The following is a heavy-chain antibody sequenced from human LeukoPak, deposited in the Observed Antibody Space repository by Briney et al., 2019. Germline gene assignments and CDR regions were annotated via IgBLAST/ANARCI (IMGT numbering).Heavy chain of an antibody. CDR1: GFTFSGSA. J-gene: IGHJ5*02. V-gene: IGHV3-73*01. CDR3: TRHNSGDVWGSYRLYPNWFDP. D-gene: IGHD3-16*02. Sequence: GGSLRLSCAAFGFTFSGSAMHWVRQASGKGREWVGRIRSKANSYATAYAASVKGRFTISRDDSKNTAYLQMNSLKTEDTAVYYCTRHNSGDVWGSYRLYPNWFDPWGQGTLVTVSS. CDR2: IRSKANSYAT.